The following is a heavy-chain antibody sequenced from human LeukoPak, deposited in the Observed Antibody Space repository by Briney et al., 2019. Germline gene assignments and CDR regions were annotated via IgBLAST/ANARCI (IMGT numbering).Heavy chain of an antibody. Sequence: SQTLSLTCAISGDSVSDNIAAWNWIRQSPSRGLEWLGRTYYWSRWRNDYAESVKSRITINPDTSKNQFFLQLNSVTPEDTAVYYCARGRWSGFDIWGQGTMVTVSS. CDR1: GDSVSDNIAA. V-gene: IGHV6-1*01. J-gene: IGHJ3*02. CDR3: ARGRWSGFDI. D-gene: IGHD4-23*01. CDR2: TYYWSRWRN.